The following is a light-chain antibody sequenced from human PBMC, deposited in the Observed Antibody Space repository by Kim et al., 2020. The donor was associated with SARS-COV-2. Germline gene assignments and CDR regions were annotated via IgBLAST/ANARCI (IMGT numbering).Light chain of an antibody. V-gene: IGKV1-5*03. J-gene: IGKJ1*01. CDR3: QQYERYPRT. CDR1: QNIGPW. Sequence: ASVGDRVTITCRATQNIGPWLAWYQQKPGKGPKLLIYKASILENGVPSRFSGSGSGTELTLAISSLQPDDFATYYCQQYERYPRTFGQGTKVDIK. CDR2: KAS.